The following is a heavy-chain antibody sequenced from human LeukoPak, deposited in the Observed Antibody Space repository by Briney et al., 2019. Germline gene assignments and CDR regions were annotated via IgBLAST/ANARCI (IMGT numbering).Heavy chain of an antibody. Sequence: GASVKVSCKASGYTFTSYDINWVRQATGQGLEWMGWMNPNSGNTGYAQKFQGRATITRNTSISTAYMELSSLRSEDTAVYYCARTPPSLQYLYYFDYWGQGTLVTVSS. D-gene: IGHD4-11*01. J-gene: IGHJ4*02. CDR3: ARTPPSLQYLYYFDY. V-gene: IGHV1-8*03. CDR2: MNPNSGNT. CDR1: GYTFTSYD.